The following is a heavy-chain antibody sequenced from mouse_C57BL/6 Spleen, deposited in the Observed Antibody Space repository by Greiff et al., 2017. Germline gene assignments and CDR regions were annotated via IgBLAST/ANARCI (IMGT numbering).Heavy chain of an antibody. CDR3: AREYGSSPFAY. V-gene: IGHV3-6*01. CDR2: ISYDGSN. D-gene: IGHD1-1*01. CDR1: GYSITSGYY. Sequence: ESGPGLVKPSQSLSLTCSVTGYSITSGYYWNWIRQFPGNKLEWMGYISYDGSNNYNPSLKNRISITRDTSKNQFFLKLNSVTTEDTATYYCAREYGSSPFAYWGQGTLVTVSA. J-gene: IGHJ3*01.